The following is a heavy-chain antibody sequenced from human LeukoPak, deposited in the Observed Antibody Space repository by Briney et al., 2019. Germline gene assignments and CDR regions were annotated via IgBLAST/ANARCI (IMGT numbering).Heavy chain of an antibody. CDR3: ARQSNYDYVWGSYRYRPHYFDY. CDR2: IYYTGT. J-gene: IGHJ4*02. Sequence: SETLSLTCTVSGGSVSDYYWSWIRQSPGKGLEWIGYIYYTGTSYNPSLKSRVTISADKSKNQFSLKLSSVTAADTAVYYCARQSNYDYVWGSYRYRPHYFDYRGQGTLVTVSS. D-gene: IGHD3-16*02. V-gene: IGHV4-59*08. CDR1: GGSVSDYY.